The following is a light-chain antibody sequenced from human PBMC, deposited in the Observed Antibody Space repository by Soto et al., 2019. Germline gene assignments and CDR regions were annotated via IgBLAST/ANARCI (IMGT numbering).Light chain of an antibody. CDR2: DVS. Sequence: QSALTQPASVSGSPGQSITISCTGTSSDVGGYGFVSWYQHHPGKAPRLMIYDVSHRPSGVSDRFSASKSGNTASLTISGLLAEDEADYYCSSYTSISTYVFGTGTKVTVL. J-gene: IGLJ1*01. V-gene: IGLV2-14*03. CDR1: SSDVGGYGF. CDR3: SSYTSISTYV.